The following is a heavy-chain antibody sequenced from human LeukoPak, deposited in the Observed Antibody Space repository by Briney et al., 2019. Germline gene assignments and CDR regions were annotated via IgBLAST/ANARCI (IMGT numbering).Heavy chain of an antibody. CDR2: IYPGDSDT. J-gene: IGHJ4*02. V-gene: IGHV5-51*01. CDR1: GYSFTSYW. D-gene: IGHD3-22*01. Sequence: GESLKISCKGSGYSFTSYWIGWVRQMSVKGLEWMGIIYPGDSDTRYSPSFQGQVTISADKSISTAYLQWSSLKASDTAMYYCARQGDSSGYYTIVNYWGQGTLVTVSS. CDR3: ARQGDSSGYYTIVNY.